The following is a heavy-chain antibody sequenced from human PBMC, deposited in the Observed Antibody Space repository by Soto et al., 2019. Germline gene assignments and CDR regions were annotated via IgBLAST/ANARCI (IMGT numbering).Heavy chain of an antibody. CDR2: ISYDGSNK. V-gene: IGHV3-30*18. Sequence: QVELVESGGGVVQPGRSLRLSCAASGFNFSSYGMHWVRQAPGKGLEWVAVISYDGSNKYYADSVKGRFTISRDNSKNTLYLQMNSLRAEDTAVYYCAKDRYYDSSGGGMDVWGQGTTVTVSS. D-gene: IGHD3-22*01. CDR1: GFNFSSYG. CDR3: AKDRYYDSSGGGMDV. J-gene: IGHJ6*02.